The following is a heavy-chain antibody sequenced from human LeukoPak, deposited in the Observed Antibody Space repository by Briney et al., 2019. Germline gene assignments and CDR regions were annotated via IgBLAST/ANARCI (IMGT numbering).Heavy chain of an antibody. CDR1: GFTFSSYW. V-gene: IGHV3-7*01. Sequence: GGSLRLSCAASGFTFSSYWMSWVRQAPGKGLEWVANIKQDGSEKYYVDSVKGRFTISRDNAKNSLYLQMNSLRAEDTAVYYCAGEGSYGDWGQGFDYWGQGTLVTVSS. D-gene: IGHD4-17*01. CDR3: AGEGSYGDWGQGFDY. J-gene: IGHJ4*02. CDR2: IKQDGSEK.